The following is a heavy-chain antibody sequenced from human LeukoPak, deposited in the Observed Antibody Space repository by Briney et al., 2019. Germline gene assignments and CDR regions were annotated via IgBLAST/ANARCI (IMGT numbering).Heavy chain of an antibody. J-gene: IGHJ4*02. CDR2: IYIKST. D-gene: IGHD3-10*01. CDR1: GGSISTFS. CDR3: ARDTTVGSGMRY. Sequence: PPETLSLTCTVSGGSISTFSWSWIRQFPGKGLEWIGSIYIKSTNYNPSLKSRVAISVDTSKNQFSLRLDSVTTADTAVYYCARDTTVGSGMRYWGRGALVTVSS. V-gene: IGHV4-59*01.